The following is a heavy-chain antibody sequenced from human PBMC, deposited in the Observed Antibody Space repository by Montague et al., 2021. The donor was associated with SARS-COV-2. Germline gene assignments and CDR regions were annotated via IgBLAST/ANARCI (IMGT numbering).Heavy chain of an antibody. CDR2: ISWNSGSR. D-gene: IGHD3-10*01. J-gene: IGHJ3*02. CDR3: AKDYYFGAFDI. CDR1: GFTFGDYA. Sequence: SLRLSCAASGFTFGDYAMHWVRQTPGKGLEWVSGISWNSGSRGYADSVKGRFTIYRDNAKNSLYLQMNSLRTGDTAFYYCAKDYYFGAFDIWGQGTMVTVSS. V-gene: IGHV3-9*01.